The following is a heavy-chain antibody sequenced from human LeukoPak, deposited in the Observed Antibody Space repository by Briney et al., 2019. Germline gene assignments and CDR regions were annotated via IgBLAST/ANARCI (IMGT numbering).Heavy chain of an antibody. Sequence: GGSLRLSCAASGFIFSSYWVHWVRQDPGKGLEWVARINSDGSTINHADSVRGRFTISRDNAENTLYLQMSSLRAEDTAIYFCARAAYYRFDYWGQGTLVTVSS. D-gene: IGHD1-26*01. CDR1: GFIFSSYW. CDR3: ARAAYYRFDY. J-gene: IGHJ4*02. V-gene: IGHV3-74*01. CDR2: INSDGSTI.